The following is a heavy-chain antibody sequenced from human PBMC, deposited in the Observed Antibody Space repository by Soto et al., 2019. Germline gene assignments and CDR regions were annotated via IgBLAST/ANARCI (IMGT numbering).Heavy chain of an antibody. J-gene: IGHJ4*02. V-gene: IGHV4-59*01. Sequence: SETLSLTCTVSGGSMRNYFWTWIRQPPGKGLEWIGYIHYSGTTSFFPSYNPSLRSRVTISEDTSKNQFSLKLLSVTTADTAVYFCSAGEASSRNLAPYYLDFWGQGTLVTVSS. CDR1: GGSMRNYF. D-gene: IGHD6-13*01. CDR3: SAGEASSRNLAPYYLDF. CDR2: IHYSGTT.